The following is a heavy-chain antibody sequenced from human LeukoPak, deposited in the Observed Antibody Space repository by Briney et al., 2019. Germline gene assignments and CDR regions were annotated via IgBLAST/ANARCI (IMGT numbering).Heavy chain of an antibody. CDR3: ARYFWSGYYLDY. V-gene: IGHV3-21*01. Sequence: GGSLRLSCAASGFTFSSYSMSWVRQAPGKGLEWVSSISSSSSYIYYADSVKGRFTISRDNAKNSLYLRMNSLRAEDTAVYYCARYFWSGYYLDYWGQGTLVTVSS. D-gene: IGHD3-3*01. CDR1: GFTFSSYS. CDR2: ISSSSSYI. J-gene: IGHJ4*02.